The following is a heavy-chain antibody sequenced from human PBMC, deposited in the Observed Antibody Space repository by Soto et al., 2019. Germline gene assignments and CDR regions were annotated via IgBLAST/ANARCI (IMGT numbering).Heavy chain of an antibody. CDR3: ARARGVDS. D-gene: IGHD3-16*01. J-gene: IGHJ5*01. Sequence: PGGSGLSCAGSGFTFSNHWMNWVRQAPGKGLEWVANIKADGSEKYYVDSVKGRFTISRDNAKNSLYLQMNSLRAEDTAVYYCARARGVDSWGQGTLVTVSS. CDR1: GFTFSNHW. CDR2: IKADGSEK. V-gene: IGHV3-7*03.